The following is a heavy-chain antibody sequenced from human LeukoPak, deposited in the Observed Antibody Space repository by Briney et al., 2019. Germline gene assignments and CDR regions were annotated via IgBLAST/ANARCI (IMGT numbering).Heavy chain of an antibody. CDR3: VRGGGRGDYNERYYFDY. CDR1: GLTVSSYE. J-gene: IGHJ4*02. D-gene: IGHD3-22*01. V-gene: IGHV3-48*03. CDR2: ISSSGNAI. Sequence: QAGGSLRLSCGASGLTVSSYEMNWVRQAPGEGLEWISYISSSGNAIFYSDSVKGRFTISRDNAKNSLHLQMNSLRVEDMAVYYCVRGGGRGDYNERYYFDYWGQGTLVTVSS.